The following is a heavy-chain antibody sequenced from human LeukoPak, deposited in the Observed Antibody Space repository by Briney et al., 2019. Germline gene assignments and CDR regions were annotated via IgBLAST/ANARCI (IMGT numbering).Heavy chain of an antibody. CDR2: IYHSGST. Sequence: SETLSLTCAVSGGSISSGGYSWSWIRQPPGKGLEWIGYIYHSGSTYYNPSLKSRVAISVDTSKNQFSLKLSSVTAADTAVYYCARVGGYSYGPPNYYYYGMDVWGQGTTVTVSS. CDR1: GGSISSGGYS. D-gene: IGHD5-18*01. CDR3: ARVGGYSYGPPNYYYYGMDV. J-gene: IGHJ6*02. V-gene: IGHV4-30-2*01.